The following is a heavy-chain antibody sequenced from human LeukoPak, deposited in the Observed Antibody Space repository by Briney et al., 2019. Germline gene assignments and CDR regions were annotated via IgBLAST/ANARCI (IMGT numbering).Heavy chain of an antibody. D-gene: IGHD3-22*01. J-gene: IGHJ4*02. CDR1: GGSFSGYY. CDR3: ARLIRHYYDSSGYYFGLSYFDY. Sequence: SETLSHTCAVYGGSFSGYYWSWIRQPPGKGLEWIGEINHSGSTNYNPSLKSRVTISVDTSKNQFSLKLSSVTAADTAVYYCARLIRHYYDSSGYYFGLSYFDYWGQGTLVTVSS. CDR2: INHSGST. V-gene: IGHV4-34*01.